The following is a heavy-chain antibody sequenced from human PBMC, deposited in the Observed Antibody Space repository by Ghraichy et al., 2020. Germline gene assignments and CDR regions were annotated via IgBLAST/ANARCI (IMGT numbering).Heavy chain of an antibody. J-gene: IGHJ6*03. D-gene: IGHD6-13*01. V-gene: IGHV3-21*01. CDR3: ARPMLEGSSLYYYYYMDV. Sequence: GGSLRLSCAASGFTFSSYSMNWVRQAPGKGLEWVSSISSSSSYIYYADSVKGRFTISRDNAKNSLYLQMNSLRAEDTAVYYCARPMLEGSSLYYYYYMDVWGKGTTVTVSS. CDR1: GFTFSSYS. CDR2: ISSSSSYI.